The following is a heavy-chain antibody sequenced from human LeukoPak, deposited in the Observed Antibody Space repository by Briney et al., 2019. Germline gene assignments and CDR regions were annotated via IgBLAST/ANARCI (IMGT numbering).Heavy chain of an antibody. V-gene: IGHV3-21*01. CDR1: GFPFSCYS. CDR2: ISSGSSYK. CDR3: ARKLEQWLVAPGDY. J-gene: IGHJ4*02. D-gene: IGHD6-19*01. Sequence: GGSLRLSCAASGFPFSCYSMHWVRQAPGKGLEWVSFISSGSSYKYYADSVKGRFPISRDNAKNSLYLQVNSLRAEDTAVYYCARKLEQWLVAPGDYWGQGTLVTVSS.